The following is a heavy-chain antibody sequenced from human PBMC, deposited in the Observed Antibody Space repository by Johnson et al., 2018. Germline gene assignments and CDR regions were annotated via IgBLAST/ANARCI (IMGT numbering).Heavy chain of an antibody. D-gene: IGHD3-10*01. Sequence: QVQLQESGPGLVKPSETLSLTCTVSGGSISSYYWSWIRQPPGKGLEWIGYFYNSGSTKYNPSLTSRVTISVDMSKNQFSLNLTSVTAADPAVYYRARDEGSGRGSYYYYLDVWGKGTTVTVSS. CDR1: GGSISSYY. CDR3: ARDEGSGRGSYYYYLDV. J-gene: IGHJ6*03. V-gene: IGHV4-59*01. CDR2: FYNSGST.